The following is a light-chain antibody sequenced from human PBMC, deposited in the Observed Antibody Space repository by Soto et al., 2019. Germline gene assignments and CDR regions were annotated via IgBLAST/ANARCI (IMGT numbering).Light chain of an antibody. CDR2: TAS. V-gene: IGKV1-39*01. CDR1: QSVSTS. Sequence: DIQMTQSPASLSASVGDRVTITCRARQSVSTSLDWYQQQPGKAPKLLLYTASSLQSGVPSRFSGSGSGTDFTLTISSLQPEDFAIYYCQQSNTTPRTFGQGTKLEIK. J-gene: IGKJ2*01. CDR3: QQSNTTPRT.